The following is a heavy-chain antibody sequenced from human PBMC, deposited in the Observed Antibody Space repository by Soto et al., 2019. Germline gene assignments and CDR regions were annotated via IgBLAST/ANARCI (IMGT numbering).Heavy chain of an antibody. D-gene: IGHD1-7*01. V-gene: IGHV3-74*01. CDR1: GFTFSSYW. CDR3: GRAPGGTWIVDH. J-gene: IGHJ4*02. Sequence: EVQLVEARGGSVQSGGSLRPSCAASGFTFSSYWMQWVRQAPGQGLVWVSRINSEGTTTFYADSVMGRFTISRGNAKNTLYLKMNSLRAEDTAVYYGGRAPGGTWIVDHWCQGNLVSGSS. CDR2: INSEGTTT.